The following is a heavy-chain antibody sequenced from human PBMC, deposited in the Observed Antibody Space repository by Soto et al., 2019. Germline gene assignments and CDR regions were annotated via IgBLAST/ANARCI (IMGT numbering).Heavy chain of an antibody. CDR3: ATVAYYYDSSGYFHFDY. V-gene: IGHV1-24*01. Sequence: ASVKVSWKVSGYTLTELSMHCVRQAPGKVLEWMGGFDPEDGETIYAQKFQGRVTMTEDTSTDTAYMELSSLRSEDTAVYYCATVAYYYDSSGYFHFDYWRQGPLVTVSS. J-gene: IGHJ4*02. D-gene: IGHD3-22*01. CDR2: FDPEDGET. CDR1: GYTLTELS.